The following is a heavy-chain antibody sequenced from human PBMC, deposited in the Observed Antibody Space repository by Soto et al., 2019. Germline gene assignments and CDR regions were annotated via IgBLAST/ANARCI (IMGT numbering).Heavy chain of an antibody. J-gene: IGHJ4*02. V-gene: IGHV3-30*18. CDR1: GFTFSSYG. Sequence: GGSLRLSCAASGFTFSSYGIHWVRQAPGKGLEWVAVISYDGTYKYYADSVKGRFTISRDNSKNTLYLQMNSLRAEDTAVYHCAKVLPSDQGGFCSGGCCPQAYWGQGTLFTVSS. CDR2: ISYDGTYK. CDR3: AKVLPSDQGGFCSGGCCPQAY. D-gene: IGHD2-15*01.